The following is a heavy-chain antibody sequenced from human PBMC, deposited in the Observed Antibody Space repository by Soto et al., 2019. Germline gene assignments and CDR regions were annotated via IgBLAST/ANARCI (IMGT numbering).Heavy chain of an antibody. V-gene: IGHV3-30*18. CDR2: ISSDGSIQ. Sequence: HPGGSLRLSCAASGFIFSNYGLHWVRQAPGMGLEWVAVISSDGSIQYYADSVQGRFTVSRDNSKNTLYLQMNSLRTEDTAVYYCAKAGGRRWTPFDPWGQGTLVTVSS. J-gene: IGHJ5*02. CDR3: AKAGGRRWTPFDP. D-gene: IGHD1-26*01. CDR1: GFIFSNYG.